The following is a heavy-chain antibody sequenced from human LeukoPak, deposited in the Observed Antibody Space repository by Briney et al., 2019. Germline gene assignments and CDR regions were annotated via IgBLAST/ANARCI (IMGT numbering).Heavy chain of an antibody. J-gene: IGHJ4*02. V-gene: IGHV1-2*06. CDR2: INPNSGGT. Sequence: ASVKVSCKASGYTFTGYYMHWVRQALGQGLEWMGRINPNSGGTNYAQKFQGRVTMTRDTSISTAYMELSRLRSDDTAVYYCARGYMVRGVIITFDYWGQGTLVTVSS. CDR1: GYTFTGYY. D-gene: IGHD3-10*01. CDR3: ARGYMVRGVIITFDY.